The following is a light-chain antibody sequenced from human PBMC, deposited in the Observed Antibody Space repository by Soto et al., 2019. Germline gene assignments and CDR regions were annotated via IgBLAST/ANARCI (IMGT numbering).Light chain of an antibody. J-gene: IGKJ1*01. CDR1: QSVGSN. CDR3: QQYNNWPQT. V-gene: IGKV3-15*01. Sequence: EIVMTQSPATLSVSPGDRATLSCRASQSVGSNLAWYQQKPGQAPRLRIYGASTRATGIAARFSGSGSGTEFTLTITSLQSADFAVYHCQQYNNWPQTFGQGTKVDIK. CDR2: GAS.